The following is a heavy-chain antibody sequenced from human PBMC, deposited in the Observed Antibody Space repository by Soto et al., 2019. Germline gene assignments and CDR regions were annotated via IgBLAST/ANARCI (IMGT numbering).Heavy chain of an antibody. D-gene: IGHD2-21*02. CDR1: GGSISNFY. CDR3: ARGPYCGSDCYFGV. Sequence: SSETLSLTCTVFGGSISNFYWSWVRQPAGKGLEWIGRIYPSGTTNYNPSLKSRVTMSVDTSENQLSLKLTSVTAADTAVYYCARGPYCGSDCYFGVWGQGTLVTVSS. CDR2: IYPSGTT. J-gene: IGHJ4*02. V-gene: IGHV4-4*07.